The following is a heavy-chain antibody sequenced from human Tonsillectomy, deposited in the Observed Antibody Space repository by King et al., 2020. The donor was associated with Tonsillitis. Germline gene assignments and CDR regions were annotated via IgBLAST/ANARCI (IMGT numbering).Heavy chain of an antibody. CDR3: ARTTARGSTMIVVGVYWYFDL. CDR1: GGSISSYY. J-gene: IGHJ2*01. Sequence: VQLQESGPGLVKPSETLSLTCTVSGGSISSYYWSWIRQPPGKGLEWIGYIYYSGSTNYNPSLKSRVTISVDTSKNQFSLKLSSVTAADTAVYYCARTTARGSTMIVVGVYWYFDLWGRGTLVTVSS. D-gene: IGHD3-22*01. CDR2: IYYSGST. V-gene: IGHV4-59*01.